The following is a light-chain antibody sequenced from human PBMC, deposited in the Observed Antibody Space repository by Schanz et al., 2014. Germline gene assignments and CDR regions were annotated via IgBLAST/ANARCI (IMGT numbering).Light chain of an antibody. CDR1: QSVSSY. J-gene: IGKJ2*01. CDR3: QQRSNSRYT. Sequence: PGERATLSCRASQSVSSYLAWYQQKPGQAPRLLIYDASNRATAIPARFSGSGSGTDFTLTISSLEPEDFAVYYCQQRSNSRYTFGQGTKLEIK. V-gene: IGKV3-11*01. CDR2: DAS.